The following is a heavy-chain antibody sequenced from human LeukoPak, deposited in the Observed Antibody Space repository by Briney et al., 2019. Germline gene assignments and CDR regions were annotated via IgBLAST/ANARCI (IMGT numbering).Heavy chain of an antibody. CDR1: GFTFSSYG. J-gene: IGHJ4*02. D-gene: IGHD1-26*01. V-gene: IGHV3-33*01. CDR2: LWYDGSNK. CDR3: ARGSLGATGHRFDD. Sequence: GRSLRLSCAASGFTFSSYGMHWVRQAPGRGLGWVAVLWYDGSNKYYADSVKGRFTISRDNAKNTLYLQMNSLRAEDTAVYYCARGSLGATGHRFDDWGQGTLVTVSS.